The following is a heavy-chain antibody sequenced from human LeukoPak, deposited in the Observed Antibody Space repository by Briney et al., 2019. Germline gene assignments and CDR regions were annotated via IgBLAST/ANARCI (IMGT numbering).Heavy chain of an antibody. J-gene: IGHJ3*02. V-gene: IGHV4-38-2*01. Sequence: SETLSLTCAVSGYSISSGYYWGWIRQPPGKGLEWIGSIYHSGSTYYNPSLKSRVTISVDTSKNQFSLKLSSVTAADTAVYYCARPARQWGSAPGAFDIWGQGTMVTVSS. CDR3: ARPARQWGSAPGAFDI. CDR2: IYHSGST. CDR1: GYSISSGYY. D-gene: IGHD3-16*01.